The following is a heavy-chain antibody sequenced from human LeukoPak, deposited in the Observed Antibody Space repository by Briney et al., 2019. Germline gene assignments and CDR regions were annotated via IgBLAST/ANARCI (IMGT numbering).Heavy chain of an antibody. Sequence: GGSLRLSCAAPGFTFSRYVMSWVRQARGKGLEWVSAISGSGGSTYYADSVKGRFTISRDNSKNTLYVQMNSLRAEDTAVYCCAKGPDHGAFDIWGQGTMVTVSS. CDR3: AKGPDHGAFDI. J-gene: IGHJ3*02. CDR1: GFTFSRYV. V-gene: IGHV3-23*01. D-gene: IGHD1-14*01. CDR2: ISGSGGST.